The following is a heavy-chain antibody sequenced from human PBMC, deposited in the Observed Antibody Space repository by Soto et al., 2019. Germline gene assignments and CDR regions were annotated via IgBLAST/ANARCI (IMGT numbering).Heavy chain of an antibody. CDR1: GFTFSSYG. CDR3: ARDRGSSWYGGYFQH. CDR2: IWYDGSNK. Sequence: QVQLVESGGGVVQPGRSLRLSCAASGFTFSSYGMHWVRQAPGKGLEWVAVIWYDGSNKYYADSVKGRFTISRDNSKNTLYLQMNSLRAEDTAVYYCARDRGSSWYGGYFQHWGQGTLVTVSS. V-gene: IGHV3-33*01. D-gene: IGHD6-13*01. J-gene: IGHJ1*01.